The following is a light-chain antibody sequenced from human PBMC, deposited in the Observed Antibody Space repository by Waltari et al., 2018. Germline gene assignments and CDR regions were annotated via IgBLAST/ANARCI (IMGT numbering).Light chain of an antibody. CDR3: QQRSNWPRT. Sequence: EIVLTQSPATLSLSPGERATLSCRASQSVSSYLAWYQQKPGQAPRLLIYNASNRAPGIAARFSGSGSGTDFTLTISSLEPEDFAVYYCQQRSNWPRTFGQGTKVEIK. J-gene: IGKJ1*01. V-gene: IGKV3-11*01. CDR1: QSVSSY. CDR2: NAS.